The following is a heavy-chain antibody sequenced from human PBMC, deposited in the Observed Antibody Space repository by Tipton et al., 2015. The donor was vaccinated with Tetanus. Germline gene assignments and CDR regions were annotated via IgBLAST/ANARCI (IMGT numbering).Heavy chain of an antibody. CDR2: ISGTGSTI. Sequence: GSLRLSCAASGFTFSSYNMNWVRQAPGKGLEWLSYISGTGSTIDYADSVKGRFTISRDNAKNSLYLQMNSLRAEDTAVYYCAREGSGQDFDYWGRGTLVTVSS. D-gene: IGHD3-10*01. CDR1: GFTFSSYN. CDR3: AREGSGQDFDY. J-gene: IGHJ4*02. V-gene: IGHV3-48*01.